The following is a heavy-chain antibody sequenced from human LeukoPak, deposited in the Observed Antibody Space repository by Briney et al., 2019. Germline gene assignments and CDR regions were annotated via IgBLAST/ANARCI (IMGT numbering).Heavy chain of an antibody. J-gene: IGHJ3*02. CDR3: ARSRLWPTGTFDI. CDR1: GVSFSGYY. CDR2: INHSGST. V-gene: IGHV4-34*01. Sequence: PSETLSRTCAVYGVSFSGYYWSWIRQSPGKGLEWIGEINHSGSTNYNPSLQSRVTISVDTSKNQFSLKLRSLTAADTAVYFCARSRLWPTGTFDIWDQGTMVTDSS. D-gene: IGHD2-8*02.